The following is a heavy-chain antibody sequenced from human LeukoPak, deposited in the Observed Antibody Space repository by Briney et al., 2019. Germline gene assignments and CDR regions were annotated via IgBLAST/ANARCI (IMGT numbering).Heavy chain of an antibody. CDR3: ARGKSRGSHIDH. CDR2: IYTSGST. D-gene: IGHD1-26*01. Sequence: PSETLSLTCTVSGGSISSGSYYWSWIRQPAGKGLEWIGRIYTSGSTNYNPSLKSRVTISVDTSKNQFSLRMNSVTAADTAVYYCARGKSRGSHIDHWGQGTLVTVSS. CDR1: GGSISSGSYY. V-gene: IGHV4-61*02. J-gene: IGHJ4*02.